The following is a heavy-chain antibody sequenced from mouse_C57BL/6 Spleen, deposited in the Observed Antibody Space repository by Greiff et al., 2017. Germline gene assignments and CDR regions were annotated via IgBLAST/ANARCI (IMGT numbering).Heavy chain of an antibody. J-gene: IGHJ3*01. V-gene: IGHV1-12*01. CDR2: IYPGNGDT. D-gene: IGHD3-2*02. Sequence: SGAELVRPGASVKMSCKASGYTFTSYNMHWVKQTPRQGLEWIGAIYPGNGDTSYNQKFKGKATLTVDKSSITAYMQLSSLTSEDSAVYFCAGQLRLPWFAYWGQGTLVTVSA. CDR3: AGQLRLPWFAY. CDR1: GYTFTSYN.